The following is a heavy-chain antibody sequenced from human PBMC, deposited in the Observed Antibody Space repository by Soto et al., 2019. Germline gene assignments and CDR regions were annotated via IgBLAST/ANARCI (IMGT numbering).Heavy chain of an antibody. CDR3: ARGDWNDYYYYYYGVDV. J-gene: IGHJ6*02. CDR1: GYTFTSYD. Sequence: ASVKVSCKASGYTFTSYDINWVRQATGQGLEWMGWMNPNSGNTGYAQKFQGRVTMTRNTSISTAYMELSSLRSEDTAVYYCARGDWNDYYYYYYGVDVWGQGTTVTVSS. CDR2: MNPNSGNT. D-gene: IGHD1-1*01. V-gene: IGHV1-8*01.